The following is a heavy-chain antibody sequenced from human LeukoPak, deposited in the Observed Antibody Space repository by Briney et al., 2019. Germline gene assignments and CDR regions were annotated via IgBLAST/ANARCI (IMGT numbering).Heavy chain of an antibody. V-gene: IGHV3-66*01. Sequence: GGSLRLSWAAAEFSVGSNYMTWVRQAPGKGLEWVSLIYSGGSTYYADSVKGRVTISRDNAKNSLYLQMNSLRAEDTAVYYCARDGGVVRGVIIRGDYFDYWGQGTLVTVSS. CDR1: EFSVGSNY. D-gene: IGHD3-10*01. CDR2: IYSGGST. CDR3: ARDGGVVRGVIIRGDYFDY. J-gene: IGHJ4*02.